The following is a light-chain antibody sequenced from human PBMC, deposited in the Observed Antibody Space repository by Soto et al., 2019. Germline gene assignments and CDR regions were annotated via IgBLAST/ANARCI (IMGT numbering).Light chain of an antibody. CDR2: DAS. Sequence: DIQMTQSPSTLSASVGDRVTITCRASQTISSSLAWYQHKPGKAPKLLIFDASTLQTGVPSRFSGGGFGTEFTLTISSLQPEDVATYYCQKYNSAPQTFGPGTKVDIK. CDR3: QKYNSAPQT. CDR1: QTISSS. J-gene: IGKJ3*01. V-gene: IGKV1-5*01.